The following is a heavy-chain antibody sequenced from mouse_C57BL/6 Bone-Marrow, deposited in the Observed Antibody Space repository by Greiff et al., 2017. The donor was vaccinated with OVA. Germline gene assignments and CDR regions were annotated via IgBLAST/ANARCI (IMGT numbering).Heavy chain of an antibody. CDR2: SYPGDGDT. V-gene: IGHV1-82*01. CDR3: ARAGLPDY. J-gene: IGHJ2*01. CDR1: GYAFSSSW. Sequence: VKLQESGPELVKPGASVKISCKASGYAFSSSWMNWVKQRPGKGLEWIGRSYPGDGDTNYNGKFKGKATMTADKYSSTDYMQLSSLTSEDSAVYFCARAGLPDYWGQGTTLTVSS.